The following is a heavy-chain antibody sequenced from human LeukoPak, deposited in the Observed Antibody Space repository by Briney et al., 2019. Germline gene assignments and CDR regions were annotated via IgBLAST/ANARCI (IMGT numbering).Heavy chain of an antibody. D-gene: IGHD1-14*01. CDR2: ISDGGST. J-gene: IGHJ4*02. Sequence: SETLSLTCSVSGGSISSYYWSWIRQPPGKGLEWIGHISDGGSTNYNPSLKSRVSISVDTSKNQFSLNLTPMTAADTALYFCARASTTFDDWGQGTLVTVSS. CDR1: GGSISSYY. V-gene: IGHV4-59*01. CDR3: ARASTTFDD.